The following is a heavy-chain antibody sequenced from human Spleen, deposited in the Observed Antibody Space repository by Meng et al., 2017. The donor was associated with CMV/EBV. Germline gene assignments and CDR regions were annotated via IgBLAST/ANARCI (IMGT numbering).Heavy chain of an antibody. V-gene: IGHV3-30*04. J-gene: IGHJ4*02. Sequence: GESLKISCSASGFTFSTYALHWVRQAPGKGLEWVAVISHDGKINYYADSVKGRFIISRDNSRNTLYLQMHSLRVEDTAVYYCARDLRGPIDYDTTGYFDYWGQGIRVTVSS. D-gene: IGHD2-8*02. CDR3: ARDLRGPIDYDTTGYFDY. CDR2: ISHDGKIN. CDR1: GFTFSTYA.